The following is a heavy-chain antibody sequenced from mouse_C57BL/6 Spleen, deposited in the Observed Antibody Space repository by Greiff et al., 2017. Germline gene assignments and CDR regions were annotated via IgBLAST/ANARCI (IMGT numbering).Heavy chain of an antibody. CDR1: GFNITDYY. V-gene: IGHV14-2*01. CDR3: ARSGYYGNYEDAMDY. J-gene: IGHJ4*01. CDR2: IDPEAGET. Sequence: EVQLQQSGAELVKPGASGKLSCTASGFNITDYYMHWVKQRTEQGLERIGRIDPEAGETKYAPKFQGKATITADTSSNTAYLQLSSLTSEDTAVYYWARSGYYGNYEDAMDYWGQGTSVTGSS. D-gene: IGHD2-1*01.